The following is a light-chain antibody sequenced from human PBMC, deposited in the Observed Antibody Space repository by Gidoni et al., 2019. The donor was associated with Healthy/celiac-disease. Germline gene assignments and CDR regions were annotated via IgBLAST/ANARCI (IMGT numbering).Light chain of an antibody. CDR2: KAS. CDR3: QQYNSYWT. V-gene: IGKV1-5*03. CDR1: QSISSW. Sequence: DIQMTQSPSTRSASAGDRVTITCRASQSISSWLAWYQQKPGKAPKLLIYKASSLESGVPSRFSGSGSGTEFTLTISSLQPDDFATYYCQQYNSYWTFGQGTKVEIK. J-gene: IGKJ1*01.